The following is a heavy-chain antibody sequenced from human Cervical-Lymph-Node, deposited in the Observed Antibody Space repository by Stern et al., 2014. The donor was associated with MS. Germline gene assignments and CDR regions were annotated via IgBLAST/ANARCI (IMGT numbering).Heavy chain of an antibody. V-gene: IGHV3-30*18. CDR3: AKVPEQQLTDRYYFDY. CDR2: ISYDGRNT. D-gene: IGHD6-13*01. Sequence: MQLAESGGAVVQPGRSLRLSCAASRFIFSYFGMHWVRQAPGKGLEWVAFISYDGRNTYYADSVKGRFTISRDNAKSTLYLQMSSLRPEDTAVYYCAKVPEQQLTDRYYFDYWGQGTLVTVSS. CDR1: RFIFSYFG. J-gene: IGHJ4*02.